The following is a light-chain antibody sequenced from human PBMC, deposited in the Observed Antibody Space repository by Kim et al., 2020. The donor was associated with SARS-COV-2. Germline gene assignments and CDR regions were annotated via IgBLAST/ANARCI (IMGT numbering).Light chain of an antibody. V-gene: IGKV3-20*01. Sequence: LSPGERATLSCRASQSVANTYLAWYQQKPGQAPSLLIYGASSRATGIPDRFSGSGSGTDFTLTISRLEPEDFAVYFCQQYGTSLYTFGQGTKLGI. CDR3: QQYGTSLYT. CDR2: GAS. CDR1: QSVANTY. J-gene: IGKJ2*01.